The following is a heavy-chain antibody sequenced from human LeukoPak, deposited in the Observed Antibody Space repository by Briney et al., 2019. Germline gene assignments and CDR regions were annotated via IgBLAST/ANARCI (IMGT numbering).Heavy chain of an antibody. V-gene: IGHV1-69*05. CDR2: IIPIFGTA. CDR3: ARNAVTTSLYYYYMDV. Sequence: SVKVSCKASGGTFTSYAISWVRQAPGQGLGWRGGIIPIFGTANYAQKFQGRVTITTDESTSTAYMELSSLRSEDTAVYYCARNAVTTSLYYYYMDVWGKGTTVTVSS. J-gene: IGHJ6*03. D-gene: IGHD4-11*01. CDR1: GGTFTSYA.